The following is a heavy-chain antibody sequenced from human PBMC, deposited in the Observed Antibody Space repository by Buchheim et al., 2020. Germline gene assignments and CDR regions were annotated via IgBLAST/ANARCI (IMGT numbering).Heavy chain of an antibody. Sequence: EVQLLESGGGLVQPGGSLRLSCAASGFTFTSYAMSWVRQAPGKGLEWVSAISGSGGSTYYADSVKGRFTISRDNSKNTLYLQMNSLRAEDTAVYYCAKRQTDYYDSSGYYFGHWGQGTL. CDR1: GFTFTSYA. J-gene: IGHJ4*02. CDR3: AKRQTDYYDSSGYYFGH. V-gene: IGHV3-23*01. D-gene: IGHD3-22*01. CDR2: ISGSGGST.